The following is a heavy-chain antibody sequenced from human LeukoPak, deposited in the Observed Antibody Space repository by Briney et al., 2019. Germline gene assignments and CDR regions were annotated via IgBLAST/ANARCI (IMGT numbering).Heavy chain of an antibody. V-gene: IGHV3-23*01. Sequence: PGGSLRLSCAASGFTFINYAMTWVRQAPGKGLEWVSALSGSGDSTFHADSVKGRFTISRDNSKNTLYLQMNSLRAEDTALYYCATSKVAKYDYWGQGTLVAVSS. CDR1: GFTFINYA. CDR2: LSGSGDST. J-gene: IGHJ4*02. CDR3: ATSKVAKYDY.